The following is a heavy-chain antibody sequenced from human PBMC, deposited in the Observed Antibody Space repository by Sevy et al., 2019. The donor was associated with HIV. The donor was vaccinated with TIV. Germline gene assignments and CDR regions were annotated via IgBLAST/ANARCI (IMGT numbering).Heavy chain of an antibody. V-gene: IGHV4-39*01. CDR1: GGSISSSSYY. CDR2: IYYSGST. J-gene: IGHJ3*02. D-gene: IGHD5-12*01. Sequence: SETLSLTCTVSGGSISSSSYYWGWIRQPPGKGLEWIGGIYYSGSTYYNPSLKSRVTISVDTSKNQFSLKLSSVTAADTAVYYCARRYSGYTLDAFDIWGQGTMVTVSS. CDR3: ARRYSGYTLDAFDI.